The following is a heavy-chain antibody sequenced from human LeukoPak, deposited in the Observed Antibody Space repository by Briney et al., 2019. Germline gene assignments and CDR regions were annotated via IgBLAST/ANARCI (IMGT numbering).Heavy chain of an antibody. CDR3: AKSIRSYYDSSGYAY. J-gene: IGHJ4*02. Sequence: GGSLRLSCAASGFTFSSYAMSWVRQAPGKGLEWVSAISGSGGSTYYADSVKGRFTIFRDNSKNTLYLQMNSLRAEDTAVYYCAKSIRSYYDSSGYAYWGQGTLVTVSS. CDR1: GFTFSSYA. V-gene: IGHV3-23*01. D-gene: IGHD3-22*01. CDR2: ISGSGGST.